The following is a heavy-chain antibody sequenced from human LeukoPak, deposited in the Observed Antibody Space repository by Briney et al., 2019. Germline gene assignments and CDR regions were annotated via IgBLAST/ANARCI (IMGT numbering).Heavy chain of an antibody. CDR3: ARRRVAGTYYYYYYMDV. CDR2: INHSGST. V-gene: IGHV4-34*01. CDR1: GGSFSGYY. Sequence: SETLSLTCAVYGGSFSGYYWSWIRQPPGKGLEWIGEINHSGSTNYNPSLKSRVTISVDTSKNQFSRKLSSVTAADTAVYYCARRRVAGTYYYYYYMDVWGKGTTVTISS. J-gene: IGHJ6*03. D-gene: IGHD6-19*01.